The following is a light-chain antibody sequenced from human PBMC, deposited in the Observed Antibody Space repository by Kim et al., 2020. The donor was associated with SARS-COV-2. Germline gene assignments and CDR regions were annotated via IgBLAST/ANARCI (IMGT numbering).Light chain of an antibody. Sequence: AQGQTVRSTCRGGSLRSYYASWYQQKPGQAPVLVIYGKNNRPSGIPDRFSGSSSGNTASLTITGAQAEDEADYYCNSRDSSGNHLVFGGGTQLTVL. CDR1: SLRSYY. J-gene: IGLJ2*01. V-gene: IGLV3-19*01. CDR3: NSRDSSGNHLV. CDR2: GKN.